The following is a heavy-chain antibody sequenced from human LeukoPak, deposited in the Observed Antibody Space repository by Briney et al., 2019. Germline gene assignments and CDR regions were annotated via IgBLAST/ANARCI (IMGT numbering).Heavy chain of an antibody. V-gene: IGHV3-21*01. D-gene: IGHD3-10*01. Sequence: GGSLRLSCAASGFTFSSYSMNWVRQAPGKGLEWVSSISSSSSYIYYADSVKGRFTISRDNAKNSLYLQMNSLRAEDTAVYYCAKDLSWFGELSPYYFDYWGQGTLVTVSS. J-gene: IGHJ4*02. CDR3: AKDLSWFGELSPYYFDY. CDR2: ISSSSSYI. CDR1: GFTFSSYS.